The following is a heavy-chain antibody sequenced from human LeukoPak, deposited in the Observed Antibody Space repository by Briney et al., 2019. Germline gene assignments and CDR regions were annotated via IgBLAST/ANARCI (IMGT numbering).Heavy chain of an antibody. Sequence: SETLSLTCTVSGGSIRSSTYYWGWIRQPPGRGLEWIGEINHSGSTNYNPSLKSRVTISVDTSKNQFSLKLSSVTAADTAVYYCARGRFRRQTTVTTQGGGRPVDYWGQGTLVTVSS. CDR2: INHSGST. CDR3: ARGRFRRQTTVTTQGGGRPVDY. J-gene: IGHJ4*02. CDR1: GGSIRSSTYY. V-gene: IGHV4-39*07. D-gene: IGHD4-17*01.